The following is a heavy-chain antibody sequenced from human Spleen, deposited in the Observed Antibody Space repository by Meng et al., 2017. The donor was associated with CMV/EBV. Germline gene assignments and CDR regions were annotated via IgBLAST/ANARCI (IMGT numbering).Heavy chain of an antibody. Sequence: GGSLRLSCVASGFTFRSYIRNWVRQAPGKELGGVSSISRGSNYIYYADSVKGRFTISRDNARDSLYLEMYSLRAEDTAVYYCARTRSLYYYYGMDVWGQGTTVTVSS. CDR3: ARTRSLYYYYGMDV. V-gene: IGHV3-21*01. CDR2: ISRGSNYI. J-gene: IGHJ6*02. CDR1: GFTFRSYI.